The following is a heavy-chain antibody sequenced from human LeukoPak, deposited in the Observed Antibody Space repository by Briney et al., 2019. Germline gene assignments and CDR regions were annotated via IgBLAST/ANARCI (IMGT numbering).Heavy chain of an antibody. J-gene: IGHJ1*01. Sequence: SETLSLTCAIYGGPFSGFHWSWIRQPPGQGLEWIGEITHSGSPNYIPSFKSRVTMSADTSKKQFSLKLRSLTAADTAVYFCAGGSLEAQILFQNGGQGTLVIVS. CDR1: GGPFSGFH. D-gene: IGHD1-1*01. CDR3: AGGSLEAQILFQN. CDR2: ITHSGSP. V-gene: IGHV4-34*01.